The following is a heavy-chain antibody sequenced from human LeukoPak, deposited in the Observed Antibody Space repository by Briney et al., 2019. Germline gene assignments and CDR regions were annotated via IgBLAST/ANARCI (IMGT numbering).Heavy chain of an antibody. Sequence: SETLSLTCTVSGGSISSYYWSWIRQPAGKGLEWIGRIYTSGSTNYNPSLKSRVTISVDTSKNQFSLKLSSVTAADSAVYYCAGHILGGNFDSWGQGTLVTVSS. CDR1: GGSISSYY. CDR3: AGHILGGNFDS. V-gene: IGHV4-4*07. D-gene: IGHD4-23*01. J-gene: IGHJ4*02. CDR2: IYTSGST.